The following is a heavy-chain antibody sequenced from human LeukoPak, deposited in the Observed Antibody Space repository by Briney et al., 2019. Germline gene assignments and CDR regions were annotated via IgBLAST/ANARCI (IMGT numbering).Heavy chain of an antibody. CDR3: AKPISGGLAVTADWFHP. CDR1: GFAFSVYA. V-gene: IGHV3-23*01. D-gene: IGHD6-19*01. J-gene: IGHJ5*01. CDR2: INANSGTT. Sequence: GGSLRLSCTASGFAFSVYAMSWLRQPPGKGLEWVSTINANSGTTSYAASVRGRFTISRDNSKNTLYLQLDTLRADDTATYYCAKPISGGLAVTADWFHPWGQGTLVVVSS.